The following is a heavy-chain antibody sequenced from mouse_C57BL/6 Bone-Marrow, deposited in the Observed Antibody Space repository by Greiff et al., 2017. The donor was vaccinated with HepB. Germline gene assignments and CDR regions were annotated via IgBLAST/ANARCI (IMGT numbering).Heavy chain of an antibody. V-gene: IGHV3-6*01. CDR2: ISYDGSN. J-gene: IGHJ3*01. D-gene: IGHD2-3*01. CDR1: GYSITSGYY. CDR3: ARDQNGYYPWFAY. Sequence: EESGPGLVKPSQSLSLTCSVTGYSITSGYYWNWIRQFPGNKLEWMGYISYDGSNNYNPSLKNRISITRDTSKNQFFLKLNSVTTEDTATYYCARDQNGYYPWFAYWGQGTLVTVSA.